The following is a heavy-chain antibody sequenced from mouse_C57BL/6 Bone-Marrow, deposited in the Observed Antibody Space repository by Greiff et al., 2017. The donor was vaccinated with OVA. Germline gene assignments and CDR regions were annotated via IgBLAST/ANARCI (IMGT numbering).Heavy chain of an antibody. D-gene: IGHD1-1*01. J-gene: IGHJ2*01. CDR1: GYTFTSYW. Sequence: EVQLVESGTVLARPGASVKMSCKTSGYTFTSYWMHWVKQRPGQGLEWIGAIYPGNSDTSYNQKFKGKAKLTAVTSASTAYMELSSLTNEDSAVYYWTREAPITTVVVDGTSGNYWGQGTTLTVSS. CDR2: IYPGNSDT. CDR3: TREAPITTVVVDGTSGNY. V-gene: IGHV1-5*01.